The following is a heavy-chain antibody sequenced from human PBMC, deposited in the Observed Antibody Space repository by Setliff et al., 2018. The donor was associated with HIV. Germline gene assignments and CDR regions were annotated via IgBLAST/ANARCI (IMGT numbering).Heavy chain of an antibody. V-gene: IGHV3-23*01. CDR3: ATGGMAAAGPGGGHGLDV. D-gene: IGHD6-13*01. Sequence: GSLRLSCAASELTFSNYAMTWVRQAPGKGLEWVSSITGSGDSTYYANSVKGRFTISRDSSKNTLSLQMSSLRAEDTALYYCATGGMAAAGPGGGHGLDVWGQGTTVTVSS. CDR1: ELTFSNYA. CDR2: ITGSGDST. J-gene: IGHJ6*02.